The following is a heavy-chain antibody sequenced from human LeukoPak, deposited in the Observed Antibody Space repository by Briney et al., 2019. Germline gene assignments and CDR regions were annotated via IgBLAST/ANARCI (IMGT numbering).Heavy chain of an antibody. CDR3: AKDRHPARTDGYYFDY. V-gene: IGHV3-30*18. Sequence: GGSLRLSCAASGFTFSSYGMHWVRQAPGKGLEWVAVISYDGSNKHYADSVKGRFTISRDNSKNTLYLQMNSLRAEDTAVYYCAKDRHPARTDGYYFDYWGQGNLVTVSS. CDR2: ISYDGSNK. CDR1: GFTFSSYG. J-gene: IGHJ4*02. D-gene: IGHD1-14*01.